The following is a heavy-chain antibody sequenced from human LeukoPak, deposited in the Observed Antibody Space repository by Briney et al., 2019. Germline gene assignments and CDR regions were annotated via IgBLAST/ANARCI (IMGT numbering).Heavy chain of an antibody. CDR3: ARGVYALDI. CDR2: INEDGSEM. Sequence: GGSLRLSCAASGFTFSSYWMTWVRQAPGKGLEWVANINEDGSEMHHVDSVKGRFTISRDNTKNSLFLQMNSLRAEDTAVYYCARGVYALDIWGQGTMVTVSS. V-gene: IGHV3-7*03. J-gene: IGHJ3*02. CDR1: GFTFSSYW.